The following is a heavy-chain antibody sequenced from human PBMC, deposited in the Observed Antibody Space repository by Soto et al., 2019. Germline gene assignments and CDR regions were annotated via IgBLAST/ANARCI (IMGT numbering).Heavy chain of an antibody. CDR1: GGTFSSYA. CDR2: ISAYNGNT. V-gene: IGHV1-18*01. Sequence: ASVKVSCKASGGTFSSYAISWVRQAPGQGLEWMGWISAYNGNTNYAQKLQGRVTMTTDTSTSTAYMELRSLRSDDTAVYYCARGGPRITMIVVVMDDAFDIWGQGTMVTVSS. CDR3: ARGGPRITMIVVVMDDAFDI. D-gene: IGHD3-22*01. J-gene: IGHJ3*02.